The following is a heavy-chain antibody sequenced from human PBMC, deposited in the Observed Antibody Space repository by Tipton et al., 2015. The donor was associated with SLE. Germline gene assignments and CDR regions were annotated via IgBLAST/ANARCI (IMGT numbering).Heavy chain of an antibody. D-gene: IGHD2-15*01. Sequence: QSGPEVKKPGASVKVSCKASGYTFTSYYMHWVRQAPGQGLEWMGWINPNSGGTNYAQKFQGRVTMTRDTSISTAYMELSRLRSDDTAVYYCARGGLEDCSGGSCYAYWGQGTLVTVSS. CDR1: GYTFTSYY. J-gene: IGHJ4*02. CDR2: INPNSGGT. V-gene: IGHV1-2*02. CDR3: ARGGLEDCSGGSCYAY.